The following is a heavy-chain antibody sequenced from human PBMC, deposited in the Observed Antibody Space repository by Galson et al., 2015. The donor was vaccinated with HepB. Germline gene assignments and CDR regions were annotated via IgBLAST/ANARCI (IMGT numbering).Heavy chain of an antibody. V-gene: IGHV3-30*18. D-gene: IGHD3-3*01. CDR2: VLFDGSNN. J-gene: IGHJ6*02. CDR3: AKGSLHHDFWSGYPRGSGMDV. Sequence: SLRLSCAASGFTFSSYGMHWVRQAPGKGLEWVAVVLFDGSNNYYADSVKGRFTISRDNSKNTLYLQMNSLRAEDTAVYYCAKGSLHHDFWSGYPRGSGMDVWGQGTTVTVSS. CDR1: GFTFSSYG.